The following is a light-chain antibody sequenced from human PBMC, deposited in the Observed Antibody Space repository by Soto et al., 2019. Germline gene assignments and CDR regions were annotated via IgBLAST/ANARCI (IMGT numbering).Light chain of an antibody. J-gene: IGKJ1*01. CDR1: QSVSNNY. Sequence: KLSPGTLSLTPGERATLSCRASQSVSNNYLAWYQQKPGQAPRLLIYGASNRATGIPDRFSGSGSGTEFTLTISSLQPEDFATYYCPHDYNYPCTFGQGTKVDIK. V-gene: IGKV3D-7*01. CDR3: PHDYNYPCT. CDR2: GAS.